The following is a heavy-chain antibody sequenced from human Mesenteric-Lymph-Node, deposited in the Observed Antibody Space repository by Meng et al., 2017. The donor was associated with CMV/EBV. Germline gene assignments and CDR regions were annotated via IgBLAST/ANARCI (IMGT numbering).Heavy chain of an antibody. CDR3: ASEVPRTPYYFDS. CDR2: INGDGSEI. D-gene: IGHD1-1*01. J-gene: IGHJ4*02. V-gene: IGHV3-7*01. CDR1: GLPYSSYW. Sequence: GGSLRLSCAASGLPYSSYWMAWVRQAPGKGLEWVANINGDGSEIFYVDSVKGRFTISRDNAKNSVYLQMNSLRAEDTAVYYCASEVPRTPYYFDSWGQGALVTVSS.